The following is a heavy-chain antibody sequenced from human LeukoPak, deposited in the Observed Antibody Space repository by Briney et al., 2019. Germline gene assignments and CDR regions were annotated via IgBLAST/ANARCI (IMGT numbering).Heavy chain of an antibody. D-gene: IGHD3-16*02. J-gene: IGHJ4*02. Sequence: ASVKVSCKASGGTFSSYAISWVRQAPGQGLEWMGRIIPILGIANYAQKFQGRVTITADKSASTAYMELSSLRSEDTAVYYCARTPSGLGYYDYVWGSYRINFDYWGQGTLVTVSS. CDR3: ARTPSGLGYYDYVWGSYRINFDY. CDR1: GGTFSSYA. CDR2: IIPILGIA. V-gene: IGHV1-69*04.